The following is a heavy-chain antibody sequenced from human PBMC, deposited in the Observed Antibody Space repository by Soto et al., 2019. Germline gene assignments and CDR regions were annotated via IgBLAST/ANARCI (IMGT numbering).Heavy chain of an antibody. CDR2: ISGYNGNT. Sequence: QVQLVQSGAEVKEPGASVKVSCKASGYSFTTYGFNWVRQAPGQGLEWMGWISGYNGNTNYAQKFQGRVTMTTDTSTSTAYMELRRVRSDDTAVYYCARARRYFNWLLYTEYFQHWGQGTLVTVSS. J-gene: IGHJ1*01. V-gene: IGHV1-18*01. CDR1: GYSFTTYG. D-gene: IGHD3-9*01. CDR3: ARARRYFNWLLYTEYFQH.